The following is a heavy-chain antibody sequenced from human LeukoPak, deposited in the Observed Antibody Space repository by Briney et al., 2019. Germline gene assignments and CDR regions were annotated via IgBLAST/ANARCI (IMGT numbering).Heavy chain of an antibody. V-gene: IGHV3-20*04. CDR1: GFKFDDYG. J-gene: IGHJ5*02. D-gene: IGHD3-10*01. CDR3: ARDELLNRNWFDP. Sequence: GGSLRLSCRGSGFKFDDYGVTWVRQAPGKGLEWVSDINRNGDSTGYAHSVRGRFTISRDNSKNSVYLQMNSLRVEDTAFYYCARDELLNRNWFDPWGQGTLVTVSS. CDR2: INRNGDST.